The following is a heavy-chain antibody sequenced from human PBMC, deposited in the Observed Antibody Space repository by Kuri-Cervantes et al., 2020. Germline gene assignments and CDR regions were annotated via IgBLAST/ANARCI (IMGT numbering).Heavy chain of an antibody. CDR2: ISAYNGNK. J-gene: IGHJ6*03. Sequence: ASVKVSCKASGYTFSNFGFSWVRQSPGQGLEWMAWISAYNGNKNYAQKFQGRVTMIIETSTSTAYMELRSLRSEDTAVYYCARAAGCSSTRCSDYYYYYMDVWGKGTTVTVSS. D-gene: IGHD2-2*01. CDR3: ARAAGCSSTRCSDYYYYYMDV. V-gene: IGHV1-18*01. CDR1: GYTFSNFG.